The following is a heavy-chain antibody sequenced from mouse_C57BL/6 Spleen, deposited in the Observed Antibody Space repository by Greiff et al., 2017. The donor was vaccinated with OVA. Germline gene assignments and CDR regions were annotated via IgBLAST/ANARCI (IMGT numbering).Heavy chain of an antibody. CDR3: ARRGWDGFDY. J-gene: IGHJ2*01. CDR2: ISDGGSYT. D-gene: IGHD4-1*01. CDR1: GFTFSSYA. Sequence: DVKLVESGGGLVKPGGSLKLSCAASGFTFSSYAMSWVRQTPEKRLEWVATISDGGSYTYYPDNVKGRFTISRDNAKNNLYLQMSHLESEDTAMYYCARRGWDGFDYWGQGTTLTVSS. V-gene: IGHV5-4*03.